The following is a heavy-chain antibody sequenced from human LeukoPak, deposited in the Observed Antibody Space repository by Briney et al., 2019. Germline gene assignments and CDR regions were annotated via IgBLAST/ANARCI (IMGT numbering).Heavy chain of an antibody. CDR2: ISAYNGNT. CDR1: GYTFTSYG. CDR3: ARRNPELWFGELFPSTYYMDV. D-gene: IGHD3-10*01. V-gene: IGHV1-18*01. Sequence: PGASVKVSCKASGYTFTSYGISWVRQAPGQGLEWMGWISAYNGNTNYAQKLQGRVTMTTDTSTSTAYMELRSLRSDDTAVYYCARRNPELWFGELFPSTYYMDVWGKGTTVTVSS. J-gene: IGHJ6*03.